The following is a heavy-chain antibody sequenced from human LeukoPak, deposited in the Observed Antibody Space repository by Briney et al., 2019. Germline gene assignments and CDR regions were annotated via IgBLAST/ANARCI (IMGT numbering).Heavy chain of an antibody. CDR1: GFTFSSYS. D-gene: IGHD2-21*01. CDR3: ASGGCGGGWFVLGWWGAGWVVWVS. CDR2: ISSSSSYI. Sequence: GGSLRLSCAASGFTFSSYSMNWVRQAPGRGLEWVSSISSSSSYIYYADSVKGRFTISRDNAKNSLYLQMNILRAEHTPVYYCASGGCGGGWFVLGWWGAGWVVWVSWG. V-gene: IGHV3-21*01. J-gene: IGHJ5*01.